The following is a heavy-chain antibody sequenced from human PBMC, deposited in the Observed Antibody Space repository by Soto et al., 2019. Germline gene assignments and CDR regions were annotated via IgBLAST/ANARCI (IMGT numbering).Heavy chain of an antibody. V-gene: IGHV4-39*01. J-gene: IGHJ5*02. CDR3: ALQAVAGTGWFEP. CDR2: IYYSGST. CDR1: GGSISSSSYY. Sequence: SETLSLTCTVSGGSISSSSYYWGWIRQPPGKGLEWIGSIYYSGSTYYNPSLKSRVTISVDTSKNQFSLKLSSVTAADTAVYYCALQAVAGTGWFEPWGQGTLVTVSS. D-gene: IGHD6-19*01.